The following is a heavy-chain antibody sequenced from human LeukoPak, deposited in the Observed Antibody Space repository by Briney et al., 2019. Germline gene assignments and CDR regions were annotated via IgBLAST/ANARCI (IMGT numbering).Heavy chain of an antibody. CDR2: VSYDGSNK. CDR3: ATIGDRRTGELYRIDY. J-gene: IGHJ4*02. Sequence: PGRSLRLSCAASGFTFSNYAMHWVRQAPGKGLEWVAVVSYDGSNKYYADSVKGRFTISRDNSKNTLHLQMNSLRAEDAAIYYCATIGDRRTGELYRIDYWGQGTLVTVSS. V-gene: IGHV3-30-3*01. CDR1: GFTFSNYA. D-gene: IGHD7-27*01.